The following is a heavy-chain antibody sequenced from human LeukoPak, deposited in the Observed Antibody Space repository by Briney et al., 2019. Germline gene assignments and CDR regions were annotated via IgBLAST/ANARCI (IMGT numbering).Heavy chain of an antibody. CDR1: GFTFSNYG. CDR3: AKNFEYFDY. V-gene: IGHV3-30*18. J-gene: IGHJ4*02. CDR2: ISYDGSNK. Sequence: GGSLRLSCAASGFTFSNYGMHWVRQAPGKGLEWVAVISYDGSNKYYADSVKGRFTISRDNSKNTLYLQMNSLRAEDTAVYYCAKNFEYFDYWGQGTLVTVSS.